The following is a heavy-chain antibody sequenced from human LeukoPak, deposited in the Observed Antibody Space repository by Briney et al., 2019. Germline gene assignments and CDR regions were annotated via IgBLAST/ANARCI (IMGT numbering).Heavy chain of an antibody. Sequence: PSETLSLTCTVSGGSISSGDYYWSWIRQPPGKGLEWIGYIYYSGSTYYNPSLKSRVTISVDTSKNQFSLKLSSVTAADTAVYYCARHIVGPKDAFDIWGQGTMVTVSS. CDR1: GGSISSGDYY. CDR3: ARHIVGPKDAFDI. CDR2: IYYSGST. J-gene: IGHJ3*02. V-gene: IGHV4-30-4*01. D-gene: IGHD2-21*01.